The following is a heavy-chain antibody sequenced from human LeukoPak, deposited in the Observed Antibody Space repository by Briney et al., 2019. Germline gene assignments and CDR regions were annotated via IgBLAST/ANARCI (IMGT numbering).Heavy chain of an antibody. CDR2: ISNDGSNK. CDR1: GFSFSSHA. Sequence: GGSLRLSCAASGFSFSSHAMHWVRQAPGKGLEGVALISNDGSNKYYADSVKGRFTISRDNSKSTLYLQMNSLRDEDTAVYYCVRDHYDSSGYLFDYWGQGTLVSVSS. V-gene: IGHV3-30*04. D-gene: IGHD3-22*01. J-gene: IGHJ4*02. CDR3: VRDHYDSSGYLFDY.